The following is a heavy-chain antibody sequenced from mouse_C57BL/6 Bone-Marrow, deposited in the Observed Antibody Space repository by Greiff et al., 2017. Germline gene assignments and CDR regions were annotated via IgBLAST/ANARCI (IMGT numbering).Heavy chain of an antibody. V-gene: IGHV5-17*01. Sequence: EVMLVESGGGLVKPGGSLKLSCAASGFTFSDYGMHWVRQAPEKGLEWVAYISSGSSTIYYADTVKGRFTISRDNAKNTLFLQMTRLRSEDTAMYNCARQGNYVAMDYWGQGTSVTVSS. CDR2: ISSGSSTI. D-gene: IGHD1-1*01. CDR1: GFTFSDYG. CDR3: ARQGNYVAMDY. J-gene: IGHJ4*01.